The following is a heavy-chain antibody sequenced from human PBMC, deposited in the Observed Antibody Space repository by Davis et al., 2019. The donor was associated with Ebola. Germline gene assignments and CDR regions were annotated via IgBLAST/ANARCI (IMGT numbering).Heavy chain of an antibody. V-gene: IGHV4-59*08. Sequence: SETLSLTCSVSGVSISSFYWSWIRQPPGKGLEWIGYVYYSGSTSYNPSLKSRITISLDMSRNQFSLKLSSVTAADTAVYYCARQSHYGGTDHWGQGTLVTVSA. CDR3: ARQSHYGGTDH. J-gene: IGHJ5*02. D-gene: IGHD2-21*01. CDR1: GVSISSFY. CDR2: VYYSGST.